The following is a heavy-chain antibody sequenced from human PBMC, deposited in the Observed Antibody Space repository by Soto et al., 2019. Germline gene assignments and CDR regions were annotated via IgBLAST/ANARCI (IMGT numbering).Heavy chain of an antibody. CDR2: IYYSGST. V-gene: IGHV4-59*01. J-gene: IGHJ1*01. Sequence: SETLSLTCTVSGGSISSYYWSWIRQPPGKGLEWIGYIYYSGSTNYNPSLKSRVTISIDTSKNQFSLKLSSVTAADTAVYYCARGIPRPGDFQHWGQGTLVTVSS. CDR3: ARGIPRPGDFQH. CDR1: GGSISSYY. D-gene: IGHD2-21*01.